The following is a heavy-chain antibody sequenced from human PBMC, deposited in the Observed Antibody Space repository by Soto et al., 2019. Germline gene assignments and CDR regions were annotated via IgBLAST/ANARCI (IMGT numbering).Heavy chain of an antibody. CDR3: AKDDNFWSGSPDY. CDR1: GFTFSIYA. Sequence: GGSLRLSCAASGFTFSIYAMSWVRQAPGKGLEWVSAIGARGTNTDYADSVRGRFTISRDNSKNTLYLQMNSLRAEDTAVYYCAKDDNFWSGSPDYWGQGTLVTVSS. CDR2: IGARGTNT. J-gene: IGHJ4*02. V-gene: IGHV3-23*01. D-gene: IGHD3-3*01.